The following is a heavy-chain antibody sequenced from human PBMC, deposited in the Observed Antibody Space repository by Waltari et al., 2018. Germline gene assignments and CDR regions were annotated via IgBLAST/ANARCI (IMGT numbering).Heavy chain of an antibody. Sequence: QVQLQQWGAGLLKPSETLSLTCAVYGGSFSGYYWSWIRQHPGKGLEWIGEINHSGSTNYNPSRKSRATISVDTSKNQFSLKLRSLTAADTAVYYCASGYCSSTSCHGYYYGMDVWGQGTTVTVSS. V-gene: IGHV4-34*01. CDR1: GGSFSGYY. D-gene: IGHD2-2*01. J-gene: IGHJ6*02. CDR2: INHSGST. CDR3: ASGYCSSTSCHGYYYGMDV.